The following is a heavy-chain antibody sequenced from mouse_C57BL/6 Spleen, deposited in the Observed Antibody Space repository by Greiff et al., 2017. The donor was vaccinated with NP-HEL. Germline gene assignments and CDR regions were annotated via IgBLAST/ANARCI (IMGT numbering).Heavy chain of an antibody. CDR1: GYTFTDYY. J-gene: IGHJ4*01. D-gene: IGHD1-1*01. CDR3: ARYGSSLYYYAMDY. CDR2: INPNNGGT. Sequence: EVQLQQSGPELVKPGASVKISCKASGYTFTDYYMNWVKQSHGKSLEWIGDINPNNGGTSYNQKFKGKATLTVDKSSSTAYMELRSLTSEDSAVYYCARYGSSLYYYAMDYWGQGTSVTVSS. V-gene: IGHV1-26*01.